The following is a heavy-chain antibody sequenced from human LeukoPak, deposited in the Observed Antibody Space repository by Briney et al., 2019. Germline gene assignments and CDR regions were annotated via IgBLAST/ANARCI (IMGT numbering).Heavy chain of an antibody. Sequence: GGSLRLSCAASGFTFSSYSMNWVRQAPGKGLEWVGRIKSKTDGGTTDYAAPVKGRFTISRDDSKNTLYLQMNSLKTEDTAVYYCTTDDPGNAFDIWGQGTMVTVSS. CDR1: GFTFSSYS. D-gene: IGHD3-10*01. CDR3: TTDDPGNAFDI. V-gene: IGHV3-15*01. CDR2: IKSKTDGGTT. J-gene: IGHJ3*02.